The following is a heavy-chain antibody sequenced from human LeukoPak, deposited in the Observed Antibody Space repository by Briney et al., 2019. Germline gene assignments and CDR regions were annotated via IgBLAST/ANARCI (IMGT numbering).Heavy chain of an antibody. D-gene: IGHD3-22*01. J-gene: IGHJ4*02. CDR3: AREIGDYYDSSGYRTYYFDY. CDR2: IYTSGST. CDR1: GGSISSYY. Sequence: KSLETLSLTCTVSGGSISSYYWSWIRQPAGKGLEWIGRIYTSGSTNYNPSLKSRVTMSVDTSKNQISLKLSSVTAADTAVYYCAREIGDYYDSSGYRTYYFDYWGQGTLVTVSS. V-gene: IGHV4-4*07.